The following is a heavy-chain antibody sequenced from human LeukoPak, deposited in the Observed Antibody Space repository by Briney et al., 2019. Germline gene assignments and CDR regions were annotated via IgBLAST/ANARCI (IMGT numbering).Heavy chain of an antibody. Sequence: GGSLRLSCTASGFTFINYSMNWVRQAPGKGLEWVSAISGSGGSTYYADSVKGRFTISRDNSKNTLYLQMNSLRAEDTAVYYCAKAMIVVLTPFDYWGQATLVTVSS. CDR3: AKAMIVVLTPFDY. V-gene: IGHV3-23*01. J-gene: IGHJ4*02. CDR1: GFTFINYS. CDR2: ISGSGGST. D-gene: IGHD3-22*01.